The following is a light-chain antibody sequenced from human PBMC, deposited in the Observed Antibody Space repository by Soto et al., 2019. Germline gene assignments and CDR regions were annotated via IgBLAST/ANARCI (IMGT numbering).Light chain of an antibody. V-gene: IGLV2-14*01. CDR3: SPYKTTSANVV. CDR1: SSDVGGYRY. J-gene: IGLJ2*01. Sequence: QSALTQTASVSGSPGQSITISCTGTSSDVGGYRYVSWYEQHPGKVPQLIIYDVSNRPSGISDRFSGSKSANTASLTISGGLEEEDADDYCSPYKTTSANVVFGGGTKLTVL. CDR2: DVS.